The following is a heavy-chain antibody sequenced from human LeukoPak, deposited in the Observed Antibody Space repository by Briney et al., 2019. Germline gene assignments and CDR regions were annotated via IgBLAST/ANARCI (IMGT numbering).Heavy chain of an antibody. CDR3: ARYNSRLPYFDY. CDR2: ISGSGGST. J-gene: IGHJ4*02. CDR1: GFTFSSYA. Sequence: GGSLRLSCAASGFTFSSYAMSWVRQAPGKGLEWVSAISGSGGSTYYADSVKGRFTISRDNSKNTLYLQMNSLRAEDTAVYYCARYNSRLPYFDYWGQGTLVTVSS. D-gene: IGHD1-20*01. V-gene: IGHV3-23*01.